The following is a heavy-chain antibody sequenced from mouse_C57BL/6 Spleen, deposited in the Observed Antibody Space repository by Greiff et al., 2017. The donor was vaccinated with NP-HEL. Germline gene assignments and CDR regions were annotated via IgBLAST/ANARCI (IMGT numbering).Heavy chain of an antibody. V-gene: IGHV14-4*01. D-gene: IGHD1-1*01. J-gene: IGHJ1*03. CDR1: GFNIKDDY. Sequence: VQLQQSGAELVRPGASVKLSCTASGFNIKDDYMHWVKQRPEQGLEWIGWIDPENGDTEYASKFQGKATITADTSSNTAYLQLSSLTSEDTAVYYCTSPIYYYGSSYGYFDVWGTGTTVTVSS. CDR2: IDPENGDT. CDR3: TSPIYYYGSSYGYFDV.